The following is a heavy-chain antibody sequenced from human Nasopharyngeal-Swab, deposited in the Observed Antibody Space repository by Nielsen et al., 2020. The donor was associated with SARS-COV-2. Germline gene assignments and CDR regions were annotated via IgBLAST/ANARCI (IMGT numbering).Heavy chain of an antibody. D-gene: IGHD1-1*01. J-gene: IGHJ4*02. CDR2: IWYDGSNK. Sequence: GESLKISCAASGFTFSTFGKHWVRQAPGKGLEWVAVIWYDGSNKYYADSVKGRFTISRDNSKNTLYLQMNSLRAEDTAIYYCARDEAGTANSGFDYWGQGTLVTVSS. CDR1: GFTFSTFG. CDR3: ARDEAGTANSGFDY. V-gene: IGHV3-33*01.